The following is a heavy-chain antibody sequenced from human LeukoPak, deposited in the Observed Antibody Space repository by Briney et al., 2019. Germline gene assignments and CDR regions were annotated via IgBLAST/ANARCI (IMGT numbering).Heavy chain of an antibody. Sequence: ASVKVSCKASGYTFTSYGIRWVRQAPGQGLEWMGWISTYNGDTNYAQKLQGRVTMTTDTSTSTAYMALRSLRSDDTAVYYCARDDNSGYYSGPWGQGTLVTVSS. CDR2: ISTYNGDT. J-gene: IGHJ5*02. V-gene: IGHV1-18*01. CDR3: ARDDNSGYYSGP. CDR1: GYTFTSYG. D-gene: IGHD3-22*01.